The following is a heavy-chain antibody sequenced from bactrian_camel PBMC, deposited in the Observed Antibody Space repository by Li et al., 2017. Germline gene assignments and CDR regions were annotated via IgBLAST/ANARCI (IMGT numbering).Heavy chain of an antibody. Sequence: QVQLVESGGGSVQTGGSLRLSCAPSGHTYSGYYKDYCMVWFRQAPGSEREGVAALDVDGSTAYIDSVKGRFTISQDNANNTLYLQMNSLKPEDTATYYCAADRLRTKKCLSMGPLNFYTDYPWGQGTQVTVS. D-gene: IGHD4*01. V-gene: IGHV3S57*01. CDR2: LDVDGST. CDR3: AADRLRTKKCLSMGPLNFYTDYP. CDR1: GHTYSGYYKDYC. J-gene: IGHJ4*01.